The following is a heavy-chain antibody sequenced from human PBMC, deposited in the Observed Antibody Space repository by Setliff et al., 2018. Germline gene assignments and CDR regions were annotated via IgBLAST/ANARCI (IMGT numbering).Heavy chain of an antibody. J-gene: IGHJ4*02. Sequence: SETLSLTCTVSGGSISSSSYHWGWIRQPPGKGLEWIGSIYYSGSTYYNPSLKSRVTISVDTSKNQFSLKLSSVTAADTAVYYCARETSAARLWGPFDYWGQGTLVTVSS. D-gene: IGHD6-6*01. V-gene: IGHV4-39*07. CDR2: IYYSGST. CDR3: ARETSAARLWGPFDY. CDR1: GGSISSSSYH.